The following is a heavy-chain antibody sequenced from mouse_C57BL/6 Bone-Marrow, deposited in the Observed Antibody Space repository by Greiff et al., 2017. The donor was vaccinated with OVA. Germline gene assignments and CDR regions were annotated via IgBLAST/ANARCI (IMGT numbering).Heavy chain of an antibody. D-gene: IGHD3-3*01. J-gene: IGHJ2*01. Sequence: VQLQQSGAELVMPGASVKLSCKASGYTFTSYWMHWVKQRPGQGLEWIGEIDPSDSYTNYNQKFKGKSTLTVDKSSSTAYMQLSSLTSEDSAVYYCATPQGDAFDYWGQGTTLTVSS. CDR2: IDPSDSYT. V-gene: IGHV1-69*01. CDR3: ATPQGDAFDY. CDR1: GYTFTSYW.